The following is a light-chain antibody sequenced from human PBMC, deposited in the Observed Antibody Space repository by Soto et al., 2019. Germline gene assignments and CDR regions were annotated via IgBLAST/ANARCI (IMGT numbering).Light chain of an antibody. Sequence: EIILTQSPATLSLSPGDRATLSCRASQSVSNYLAWYQQKPGQAPRLLIYDASNRATDIPARFSGSGSGTDFTLTMSSLESEDFAVYYCQQRGKWPRTFGQGTKVEIK. CDR1: QSVSNY. V-gene: IGKV3-11*01. CDR3: QQRGKWPRT. J-gene: IGKJ2*01. CDR2: DAS.